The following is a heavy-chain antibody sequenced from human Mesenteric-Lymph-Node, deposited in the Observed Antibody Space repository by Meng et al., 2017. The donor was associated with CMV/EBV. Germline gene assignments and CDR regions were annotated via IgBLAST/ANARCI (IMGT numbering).Heavy chain of an antibody. V-gene: IGHV4-61*08. CDR2: INHAGRT. CDR3: ARTWSSNYYFDS. D-gene: IGHD1-1*01. Sequence: SETLSLTCTVSGGSVSSGDYYWSWIRQHPGKGLEWIGEINHAGRTSFNPSLKSRVTISVDTSKNQFSLRLTSVTAADTALYYCARTWSSNYYFDSWGQGTLVTVSS. CDR1: GGSVSSGDYY. J-gene: IGHJ4*02.